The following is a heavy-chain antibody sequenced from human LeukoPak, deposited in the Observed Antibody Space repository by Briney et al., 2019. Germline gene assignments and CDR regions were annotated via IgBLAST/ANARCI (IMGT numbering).Heavy chain of an antibody. CDR1: GYTFTSYG. D-gene: IGHD3-9*01. V-gene: IGHV1-18*04. J-gene: IGHJ4*02. CDR2: ISAYNGNT. CDR3: ARVRTALRYFDWLLSNFDY. Sequence: ASVEVSCKASGYTFTSYGISWVRQAPGQGLEWMGWISAYNGNTNYAQKLQGRVTMTTDTSTSTAYMELRSLRSDDTAVYYCARVRTALRYFDWLLSNFDYWGQGTLVTVSS.